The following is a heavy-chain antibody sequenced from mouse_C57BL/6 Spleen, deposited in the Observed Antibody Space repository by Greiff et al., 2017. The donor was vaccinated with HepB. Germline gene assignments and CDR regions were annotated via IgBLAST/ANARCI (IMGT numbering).Heavy chain of an antibody. Sequence: EVQLQQSGPELVKPGASVKISCKASGYTFTDYYMNWVKQSHGKSLEWIGDINPNNGGTSYNQKFKGKATLTVDKSSSTAYMELRSLTSEDSAVYYCARDGTTVVATPFAYWGQGTLVTVSA. CDR3: ARDGTTVVATPFAY. CDR2: INPNNGGT. V-gene: IGHV1-26*01. D-gene: IGHD1-1*01. J-gene: IGHJ3*01. CDR1: GYTFTDYY.